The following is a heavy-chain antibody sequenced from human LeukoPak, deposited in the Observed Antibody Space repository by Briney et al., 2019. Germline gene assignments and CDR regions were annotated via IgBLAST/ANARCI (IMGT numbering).Heavy chain of an antibody. CDR2: ISSSSDHI. CDR1: GSTFSSYS. V-gene: IGHV3-21*01. Sequence: GGSLRLSCAASGSTFSSYSMNWVRQAPGKGLEWVSSISSSSDHIAYADSVKGRFTISRDNAKNALYLQVNSLRAEDTAVYYCARGVVPAAFDYWGLGTLVTVSS. D-gene: IGHD2-2*01. J-gene: IGHJ4*02. CDR3: ARGVVPAAFDY.